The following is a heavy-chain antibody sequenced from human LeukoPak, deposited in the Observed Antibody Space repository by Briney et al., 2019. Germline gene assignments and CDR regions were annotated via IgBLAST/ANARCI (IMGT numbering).Heavy chain of an antibody. CDR3: ARPTVTPDYYYYGMDV. V-gene: IGHV1-69*13. Sequence: GASVKVSCKASGYTFTSYDISWVRQAPGQGLEWMGGIIPIFGTANYAQKFQGRVTITADESTSTAYMELSSLRSEDTAVYYCARPTVTPDYYYYGMDVWGQGTTVTVSS. CDR1: GYTFTSYD. CDR2: IIPIFGTA. D-gene: IGHD4-17*01. J-gene: IGHJ6*02.